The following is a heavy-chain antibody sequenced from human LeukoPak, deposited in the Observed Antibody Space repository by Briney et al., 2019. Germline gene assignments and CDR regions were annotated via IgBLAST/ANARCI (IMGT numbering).Heavy chain of an antibody. CDR3: ARGVVTAIVDYFDY. J-gene: IGHJ4*02. CDR1: GGSISSGGYS. Sequence: SEALSLTCTVSGGSISSGGYSWSWIRQPPGKGLEWIGYIYHSGSTYYNPSLKSRVTISVDRSKNQFSLKLTSVTAADTAVYYCARGVVTAIVDYFDYWGQGTLVTVSS. V-gene: IGHV4-30-2*01. D-gene: IGHD2-21*02. CDR2: IYHSGST.